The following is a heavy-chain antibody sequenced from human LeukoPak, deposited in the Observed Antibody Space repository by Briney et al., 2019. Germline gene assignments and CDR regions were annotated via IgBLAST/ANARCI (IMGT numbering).Heavy chain of an antibody. D-gene: IGHD5-18*01. CDR1: GGSISSSSYY. V-gene: IGHV4-39*01. CDR2: IYYSGST. J-gene: IGHJ6*02. CDR3: ARHKSVYSYGPPYYYYGMDV. Sequence: SETLSLTCTVSGGSISSSSYYWGWIRQPPGKGLEWIGSIYYSGSTYYNPSLKSRVTISVDTSKNQFSLKLSSVTAADTAVYYCARHKSVYSYGPPYYYYGMDVWGQGTTVTVSS.